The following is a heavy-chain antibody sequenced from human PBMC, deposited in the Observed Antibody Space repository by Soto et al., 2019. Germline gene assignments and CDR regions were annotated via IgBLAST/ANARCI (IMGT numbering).Heavy chain of an antibody. CDR1: GFTFSSYE. CDR3: ACEYSSSSGPP. V-gene: IGHV3-48*03. CDR2: ISSSGSTI. D-gene: IGHD6-6*01. J-gene: IGHJ5*02. Sequence: GGSLRLSCAASGFTFSSYEMNWVRQAPGKGLEWVSYISSSGSTIYYADSVKGRFTISRDNAKNSLYLQMNSLRAEDTAVYYCACEYSSSSGPPWGHGTLVTVSS.